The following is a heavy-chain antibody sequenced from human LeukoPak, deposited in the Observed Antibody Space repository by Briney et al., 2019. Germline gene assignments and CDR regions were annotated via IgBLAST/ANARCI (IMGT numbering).Heavy chain of an antibody. CDR2: IYYSGST. CDR3: ARDSGHCSGGSCPAWGMDV. CDR1: GGSVSSGSYY. V-gene: IGHV4-61*01. D-gene: IGHD2-15*01. Sequence: SVTLSLTRTVSGGSVSSGSYYGRSIRQPPGKGVEWIGYIYYSGSTNYNPSLKSRVTISVDTSKNQFSLKLSSVTAADTAVYYCARDSGHCSGGSCPAWGMDVWGKGTTVTVSS. J-gene: IGHJ6*04.